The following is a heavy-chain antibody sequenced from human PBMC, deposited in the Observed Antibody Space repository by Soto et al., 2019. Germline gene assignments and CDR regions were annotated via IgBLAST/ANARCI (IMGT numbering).Heavy chain of an antibody. D-gene: IGHD2-2*01. CDR1: GGSISSYY. CDR3: ARRYYGRTSHFDY. V-gene: IGHV4-59*08. Sequence: QVQLQESGPGLVKPSETLSFTCTVSGGSISSYYWSWIRQPPGKGLEWIGYIYYSGSTNYNPSLKSRVTISVDTSKNQFSLKLSSVTAADTAVYYCARRYYGRTSHFDYWGQGTLVTVSS. J-gene: IGHJ4*02. CDR2: IYYSGST.